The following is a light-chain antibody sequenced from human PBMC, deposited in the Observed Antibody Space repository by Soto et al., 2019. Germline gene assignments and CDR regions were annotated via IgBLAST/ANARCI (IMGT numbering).Light chain of an antibody. Sequence: QSPSTLSASVGDRVTITCRASQSISSWLAWYQQKPGKAPKLLIYGASIRATGIPDRFSGSGSGTEFTLTISSLEPEDFAVYYCQHRSNGLTFGGGTKVDIK. CDR1: QSISSW. V-gene: IGKV1-5*01. CDR3: QHRSNGLT. J-gene: IGKJ4*01. CDR2: GAS.